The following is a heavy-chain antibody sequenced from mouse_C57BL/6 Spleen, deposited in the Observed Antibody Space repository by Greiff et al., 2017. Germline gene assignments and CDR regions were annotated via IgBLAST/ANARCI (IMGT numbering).Heavy chain of an antibody. CDR2: INPGSGGT. CDR3: AVIATGVASGGV. CDR1: GYAFNNYL. J-gene: IGHJ1*03. D-gene: IGHD1-1*01. Sequence: QVQLQQSGAELVRPGTSVKLSCKASGYAFNNYLIEWVKQRPGQGLEWIGVINPGSGGTNYNEKFQGKATLTADKSSSTAYMQLSSLTSEDSAVYFCAVIATGVASGGVWGTGTTVTVSS. V-gene: IGHV1-54*01.